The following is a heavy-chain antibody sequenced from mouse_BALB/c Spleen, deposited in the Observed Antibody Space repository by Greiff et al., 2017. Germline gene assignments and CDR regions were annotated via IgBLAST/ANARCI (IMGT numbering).Heavy chain of an antibody. V-gene: IGHV3-2*02. D-gene: IGHD1-1*01. CDR2: ISYSGST. CDR3: ARLTVAMDY. J-gene: IGHJ4*01. Sequence: EVQGVESGPGLVKPSQSLSLTCTVTGYSITSDYAWNWIRQFPGNKLEWMGYISYSGSTSYNPSLKSRISITRDTSKNQFFLQLNSVTTEDTATYYCARLTVAMDYWGQGTSVTVSS. CDR1: GYSITSDYA.